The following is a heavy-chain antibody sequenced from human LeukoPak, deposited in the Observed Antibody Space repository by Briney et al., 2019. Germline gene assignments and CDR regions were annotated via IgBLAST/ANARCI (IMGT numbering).Heavy chain of an antibody. D-gene: IGHD1-26*01. CDR1: GXIFTSYW. CDR2: IAPFDSDT. J-gene: IGHJ4*02. V-gene: IGHV5-51*01. Sequence: GESLKISCKGSGXIFTSYWSAWVRQMPGKGLESMGIIAPFDSDTRYSPSFQGQVIISSDKSVNNAYLQWSSLQASDTAIYFCARSERVGATASFDSWGQGTLVTVSS. CDR3: ARSERVGATASFDS.